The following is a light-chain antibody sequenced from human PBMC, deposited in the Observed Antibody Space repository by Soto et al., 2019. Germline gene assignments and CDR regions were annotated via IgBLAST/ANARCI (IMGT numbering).Light chain of an antibody. J-gene: IGKJ2*01. CDR3: QQYDTYFRYT. CDR2: GAS. CDR1: QSVRTK. V-gene: IGKV3-15*01. Sequence: EIVMTQSPATLSVSPGERATLSCRASQSVRTKLAWYQQKPGQAPRLLIYGASTRATGIPARFSGSGSGTEFTLTISSLQSEDFANYYCQQYDTYFRYTFGQGTKLDIK.